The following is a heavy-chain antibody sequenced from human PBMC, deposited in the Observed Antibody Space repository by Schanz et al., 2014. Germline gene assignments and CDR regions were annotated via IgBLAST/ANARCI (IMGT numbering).Heavy chain of an antibody. CDR3: AKVRGDQRGAFDS. Sequence: EVYLVESGGDLVQPGKSLRLSCAASGFTFDDFGMHWVRQAPGKALEWVSGISWNSVSIGYADSVKGRFTISRDNAKNSLYLQMNRLRVDDTAFYFCAKVRGDQRGAFDSWGQGTLVTVSS. CDR2: ISWNSVSI. V-gene: IGHV3-9*01. J-gene: IGHJ4*02. CDR1: GFTFDDFG. D-gene: IGHD4-17*01.